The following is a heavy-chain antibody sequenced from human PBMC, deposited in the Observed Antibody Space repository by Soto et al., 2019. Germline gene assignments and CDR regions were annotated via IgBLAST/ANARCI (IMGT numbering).Heavy chain of an antibody. CDR2: ISYDGSNK. V-gene: IGHV3-30-3*01. Sequence: PGGSLRLSCAASGFTFSSYATHWVRQAPGKGLEWVAVISYDGSNKYYADSVKGRFTISRDNSKNTLYLQMNSLRAEDTAVYYCARDIAGRITMIVVVSVDYWGQGTLVTVSS. J-gene: IGHJ4*02. CDR3: ARDIAGRITMIVVVSVDY. CDR1: GFTFSSYA. D-gene: IGHD3-22*01.